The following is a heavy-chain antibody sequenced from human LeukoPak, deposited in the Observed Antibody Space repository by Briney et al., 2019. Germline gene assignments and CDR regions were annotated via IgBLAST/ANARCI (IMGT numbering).Heavy chain of an antibody. J-gene: IGHJ6*02. Sequence: QSGGSLRLSCAASGFTFSSYSMNWVRQAPGKGLEWVSYISSSSSTIYYADSVKGRFTISRDNAKNSLYLQMNSLRAEDTAVYYCARDRCGGDCYYYYYGMDVWGQGTTVTVSS. D-gene: IGHD2-21*02. CDR1: GFTFSSYS. CDR3: ARDRCGGDCYYYYYGMDV. V-gene: IGHV3-48*04. CDR2: ISSSSSTI.